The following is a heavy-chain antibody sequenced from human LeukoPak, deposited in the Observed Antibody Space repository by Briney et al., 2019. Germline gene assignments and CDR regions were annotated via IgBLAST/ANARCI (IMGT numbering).Heavy chain of an antibody. J-gene: IGHJ4*02. CDR3: ARHERFGEFSDY. CDR2: IYYSGST. Sequence: PSETLSLTCTVSGGSISSTSYYWGWIRLHPGKGLGWIGSIYYSGSTYYNPSLTSRVTISKDTSKNQFSLKLSSVTAADTAVYYCARHERFGEFSDYWGQETLVTVSS. V-gene: IGHV4-39*01. CDR1: GGSISSTSYY. D-gene: IGHD3-10*01.